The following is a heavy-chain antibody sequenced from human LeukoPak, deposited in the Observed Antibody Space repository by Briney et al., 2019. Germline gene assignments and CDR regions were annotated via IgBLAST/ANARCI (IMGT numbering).Heavy chain of an antibody. V-gene: IGHV4-31*03. CDR1: GCSLSSGGYY. Sequence: SQTLSLTCTVSGCSLSSGGYYWIWIRQPPGKGLEWIGYMYYSESTYYNPSLKSRVTISVDTSKNQFSLKLSSVTAADTAVYYCASTASWGLFDSWGQGTLVTVSS. CDR3: ASTASWGLFDS. CDR2: MYYSEST. D-gene: IGHD3-16*01. J-gene: IGHJ5*01.